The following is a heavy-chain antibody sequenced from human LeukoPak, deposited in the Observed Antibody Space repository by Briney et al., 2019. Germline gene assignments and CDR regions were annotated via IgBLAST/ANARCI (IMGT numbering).Heavy chain of an antibody. CDR1: GGSIGSYY. CDR3: ARDVGYCSSTSCYRAGGY. J-gene: IGHJ4*02. Sequence: SETLSLTCTVSGGSIGSYYWSWIRQPPGKGLEWIGYIYYSGSTNYNPSLKSRVTISVDTSKNQFSLKLSSVTAADTAVYYCARDVGYCSSTSCYRAGGYWGQGTLVTVSS. V-gene: IGHV4-59*01. D-gene: IGHD2-2*01. CDR2: IYYSGST.